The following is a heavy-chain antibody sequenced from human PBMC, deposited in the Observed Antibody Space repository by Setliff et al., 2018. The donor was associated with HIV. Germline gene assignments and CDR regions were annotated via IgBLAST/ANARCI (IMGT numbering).Heavy chain of an antibody. Sequence: SETMSLTCTVAGGSINSTSYYWGWIRQPPGNGLEWIGSIYHTGSTYYKPSLKSRVTISVDTSKNTFSLRLSSVAAGDTAVYYCARSIVPVASGYYYFEYWGQGTLVTVSS. J-gene: IGHJ4*02. D-gene: IGHD3-3*01. CDR1: GGSINSTSYY. CDR3: ARSIVPVASGYYYFEY. CDR2: IYHTGST. V-gene: IGHV4-39*01.